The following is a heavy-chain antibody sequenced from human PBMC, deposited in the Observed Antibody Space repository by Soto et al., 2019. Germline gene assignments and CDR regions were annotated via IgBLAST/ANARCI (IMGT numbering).Heavy chain of an antibody. D-gene: IGHD3-10*01. J-gene: IGHJ4*02. CDR1: GFTFSDYY. V-gene: IGHV3-11*01. Sequence: GGSLRLSCAASGFTFSDYYMSWIRQAPAKGLEWVSYIGLSGDTIYYADSVKGRFTISRDDAKNSLYLQMNSLRAEDTAVYYCARGLWFGNLGYFDYWGQGALVTVSS. CDR2: IGLSGDTI. CDR3: ARGLWFGNLGYFDY.